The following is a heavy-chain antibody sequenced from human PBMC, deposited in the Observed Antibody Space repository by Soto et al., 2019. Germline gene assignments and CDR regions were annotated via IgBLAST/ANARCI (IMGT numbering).Heavy chain of an antibody. CDR3: ARVSRDRYYYDSSGYYWYYFDY. D-gene: IGHD3-22*01. J-gene: IGHJ4*02. CDR1: GGSISSGGYY. CDR2: IYYSGST. Sequence: PSETLSLTCTVSGGSISSGGYYWSWIRQHPGKGLEWIGYIYYSGSTYYNPSLESRVTISVDTSKNQFSLKLSSVTAADTAVYYCARVSRDRYYYDSSGYYWYYFDYWGQGTLVTVSS. V-gene: IGHV4-31*03.